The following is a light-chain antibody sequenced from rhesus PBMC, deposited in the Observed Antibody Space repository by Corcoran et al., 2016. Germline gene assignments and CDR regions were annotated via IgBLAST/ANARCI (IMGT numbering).Light chain of an antibody. CDR1: QGISTW. CDR2: AAS. CDR3: HQHNSYPYS. V-gene: IGKV1-33*02. Sequence: DIQMTQSPSSLSASVGDRVTITCQASQGISTWLAWYQQKPGKAPKLLMYAASNLQSGGPSRFRGSGSGTDFPLTISSLQPEDFATYYCHQHNSYPYSFGQGTKVEIK. J-gene: IGKJ2*01.